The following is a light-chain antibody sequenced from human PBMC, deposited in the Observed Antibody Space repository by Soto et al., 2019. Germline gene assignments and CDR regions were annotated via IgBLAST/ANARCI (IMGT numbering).Light chain of an antibody. CDR3: QQYGTSPT. CDR1: QSLITRY. V-gene: IGKV3-20*01. J-gene: IGKJ5*01. CDR2: GAS. Sequence: IVLTQSPGTLSLFPGERATLSCRANQSLITRYLAWYQQKPGQAPRLLIYGASSRATGIPDRFSGSGSGTDFTLTISRLEPEDFAVYSCQQYGTSPTFGQGTRLEIK.